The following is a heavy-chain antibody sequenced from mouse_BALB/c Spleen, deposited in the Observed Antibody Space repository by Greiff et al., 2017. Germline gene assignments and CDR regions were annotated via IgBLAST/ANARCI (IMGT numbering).Heavy chain of an antibody. Sequence: EVQLLESGPGFVKPSQSLSLTCSVTGYSITSGYFWNWIRQFPGNKLEWMGYISYDGSNNYNPSLKNRISITRDTSKNQFFLKLNSVTTEDTATYYCAREGIYGIDYWGQGTTLTVSS. CDR3: AREGIYGIDY. J-gene: IGHJ2*01. CDR1: GYSITSGYF. D-gene: IGHD1-1*01. V-gene: IGHV3-6*02. CDR2: ISYDGSN.